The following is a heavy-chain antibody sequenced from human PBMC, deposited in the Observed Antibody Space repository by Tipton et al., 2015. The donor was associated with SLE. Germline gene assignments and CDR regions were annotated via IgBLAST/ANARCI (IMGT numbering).Heavy chain of an antibody. CDR1: GGSFSGYY. CDR2: INHNGST. Sequence: LRLSCAVYGGSFSGYYWSWIRQPPGKGLEWIGEINHNGSTNYNPSLKSRVTISVDTSKNQFSLKLSSVTAADTAVYYCARMIDMEQQLVQSAYWYFDLWGRGTLVTASS. D-gene: IGHD6-13*01. V-gene: IGHV4-34*01. J-gene: IGHJ2*01. CDR3: ARMIDMEQQLVQSAYWYFDL.